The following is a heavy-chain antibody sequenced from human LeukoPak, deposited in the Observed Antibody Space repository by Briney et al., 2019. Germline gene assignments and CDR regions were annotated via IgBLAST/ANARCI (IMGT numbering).Heavy chain of an antibody. CDR1: GGSVSTIGYS. Sequence: SQTLSLTCGVSGGSVSTIGYSWSWIRQPPGKGLEWIGYIYQSGSTSYNPSLQGRVTISIDKSKNQFSLKLSSVTAADTAVYYCARDSYYDNSGEGAFDIWGQGTLVTVSS. CDR3: ARDSYYDNSGEGAFDI. J-gene: IGHJ3*02. V-gene: IGHV4-30-2*01. CDR2: IYQSGST. D-gene: IGHD3-22*01.